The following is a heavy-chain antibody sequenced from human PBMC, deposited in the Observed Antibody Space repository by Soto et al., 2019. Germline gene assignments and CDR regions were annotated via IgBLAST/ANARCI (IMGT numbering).Heavy chain of an antibody. CDR1: GYTFSSYY. CDR2: INPSGDST. Sequence: ASVKVSCKASGYTFSSYYMHWVRQAPGQALEWMRVINPSGDSTSYAQKFQGRVTITRDTSTSTLFMELSSLRSEDTAVYFCARDWEFGYWGQGSLVTASS. D-gene: IGHD1-26*01. CDR3: ARDWEFGY. V-gene: IGHV1-46*01. J-gene: IGHJ4*02.